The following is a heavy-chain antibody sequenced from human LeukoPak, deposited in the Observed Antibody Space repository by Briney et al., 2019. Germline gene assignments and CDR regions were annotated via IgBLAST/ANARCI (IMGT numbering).Heavy chain of an antibody. J-gene: IGHJ4*02. Sequence: ASVKVSCKASGYTFTGYYMHWVRQAPGQGLEWMGIINPSGGSTSYAQKFQGRVTMTRDTSTSTVYMELSSLRSEDTAVYYCARDLPPGCCSTSCHDYWGQGTLVTVSS. CDR1: GYTFTGYY. D-gene: IGHD2-2*01. CDR3: ARDLPPGCCSTSCHDY. CDR2: INPSGGST. V-gene: IGHV1-46*01.